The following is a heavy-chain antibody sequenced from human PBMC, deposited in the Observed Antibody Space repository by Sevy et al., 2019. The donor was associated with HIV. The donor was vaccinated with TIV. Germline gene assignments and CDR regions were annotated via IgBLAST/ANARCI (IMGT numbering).Heavy chain of an antibody. D-gene: IGHD4-4*01. Sequence: ASVKVSCKASGGTFSNYALSWVRQAPGQGLELMGGIIPIFGTTNFAQTFQGRVTITADESRSTAYMELSSLKPADTAVYYCARTPLLSIPGTTDVYFDIWGQGTLVTVSS. CDR3: ARTPLLSIPGTTDVYFDI. V-gene: IGHV1-69*13. CDR1: GGTFSNYA. J-gene: IGHJ4*02. CDR2: IIPIFGTT.